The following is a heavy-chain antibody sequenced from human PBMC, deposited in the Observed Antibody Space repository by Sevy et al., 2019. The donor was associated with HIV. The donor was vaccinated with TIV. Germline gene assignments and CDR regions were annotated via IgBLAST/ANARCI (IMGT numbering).Heavy chain of an antibody. V-gene: IGHV1-2*02. CDR2: INPNSGGT. CDR1: GYTFTGYY. Sequence: ASLKVSCKASGYTFTGYYMHWVRQAPGQGLEWMGWINPNSGGTNYAQKFQGRVTMTRDTSISTAYMELSRLRSDDTAVYYCARGRPYDFWSGYSASGMDVWGQGTTVTVSS. CDR3: ARGRPYDFWSGYSASGMDV. J-gene: IGHJ6*02. D-gene: IGHD3-3*01.